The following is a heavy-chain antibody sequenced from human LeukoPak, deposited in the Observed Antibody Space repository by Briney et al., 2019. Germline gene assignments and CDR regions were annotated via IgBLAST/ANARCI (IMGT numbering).Heavy chain of an antibody. J-gene: IGHJ5*02. CDR1: GFTFSSYD. CDR3: ARAGYCSSTTCYDLFDP. Sequence: GGTLRLSCAASGFTFSSYDMNWVRPAPGRGLEWVSYISSSGSTIYYADSVKGRFSISRDNAKNSLYLQMNSLRAEDTAVYYCARAGYCSSTTCYDLFDPWGQGTMVSVSS. CDR2: ISSSGSTI. D-gene: IGHD2-2*01. V-gene: IGHV3-48*03.